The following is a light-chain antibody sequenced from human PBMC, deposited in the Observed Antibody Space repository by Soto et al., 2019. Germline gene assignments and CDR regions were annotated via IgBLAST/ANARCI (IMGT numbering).Light chain of an antibody. CDR1: SSNIGSHN. Sequence: QSVLTQPPSASGTTGRSVTISCSGSSSNIGSHNVNWYQQLPGTAPKLLIYRNNQRPSGVPDRFSGSKSGTSAFLAISGLKFVFEVDNSFEEWVDSLMFLHFYGTGPKV. J-gene: IGLJ1*01. CDR2: RNN. V-gene: IGLV1-44*01. CDR3: EEWVDSLMFLHF.